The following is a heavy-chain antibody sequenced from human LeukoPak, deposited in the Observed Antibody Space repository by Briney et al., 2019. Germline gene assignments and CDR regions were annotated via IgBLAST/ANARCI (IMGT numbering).Heavy chain of an antibody. CDR1: GYSFNNYW. CDR2: IHPGDSDI. D-gene: IGHD3-10*01. CDR3: ARQGGSGTFGAFNV. V-gene: IGHV5-51*01. Sequence: GESLKISCQGSGYSFNNYWIGWMRQMPGDGLEWMGIIHPGDSDIRYSPSFQGLVTISADMSISTAYLQWSSLKASDTAKYYCARQGGSGTFGAFNVWGQGTMVTVSS. J-gene: IGHJ3*01.